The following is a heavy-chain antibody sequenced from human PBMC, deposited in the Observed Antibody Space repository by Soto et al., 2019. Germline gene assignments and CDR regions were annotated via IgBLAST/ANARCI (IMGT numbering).Heavy chain of an antibody. CDR1: GGSFSGYY. CDR3: ARSPKYYDYVWGSYSSWFGP. Sequence: SETLSLTCAVYGGSFSGYYWSWIRQPPGKGLEWIGEINHSGSTNYNPSLKSRVTISVDTSKNQFSLKLSSVTAADTAVYYCARSPKYYDYVWGSYSSWFGPWGQGTLVTVSS. J-gene: IGHJ5*02. V-gene: IGHV4-34*01. CDR2: INHSGST. D-gene: IGHD3-16*01.